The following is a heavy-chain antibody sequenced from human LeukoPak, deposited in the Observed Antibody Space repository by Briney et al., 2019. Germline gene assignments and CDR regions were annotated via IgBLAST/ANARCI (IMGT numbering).Heavy chain of an antibody. J-gene: IGHJ3*02. Sequence: SETLSLTCTVSGGSISSYYWSWIRQPPGKGLEWIGYIYYSGSTNYNPSLKSRVTISVDTSKNQFSLKLSSVTAADTAVYYCAGSGYSYGLEAFDIWAKGQWSPSLQ. CDR2: IYYSGST. V-gene: IGHV4-59*01. D-gene: IGHD5-18*01. CDR3: AGSGYSYGLEAFDI. CDR1: GGSISSYY.